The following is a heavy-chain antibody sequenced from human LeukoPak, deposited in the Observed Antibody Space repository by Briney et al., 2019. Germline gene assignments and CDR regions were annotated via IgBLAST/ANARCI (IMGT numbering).Heavy chain of an antibody. J-gene: IGHJ4*02. V-gene: IGHV3-11*01. D-gene: IGHD6-13*01. CDR3: ARGARYSSSWLHYFDY. CDR1: GFTFSDYY. CDR2: ISSSGSTI. Sequence: GGSLRLSCAASGFTFSDYYMSWIRQAPGKGLEWVSYISSSGSTIYYADSVKGRFTISRDNAENSLYLQTNSLRAEDTAVYYCARGARYSSSWLHYFDYWGQGTLVTVSS.